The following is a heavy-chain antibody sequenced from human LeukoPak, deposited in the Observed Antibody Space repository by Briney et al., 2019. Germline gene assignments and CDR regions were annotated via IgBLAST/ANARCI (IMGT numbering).Heavy chain of an antibody. CDR3: AKDLALAGTGGGFDV. J-gene: IGHJ3*01. D-gene: IGHD6-19*01. CDR2: ISGGGDKA. Sequence: GGSLRLSCAASGFTFTTYTINWLRKAPEKGLECVSGISGGGDKAFYADSVNGRFTISRDNSKNTVSLQISSLRAEDTAHYYCAKDLALAGTGGGFDVWGQGTRVAVSS. V-gene: IGHV3-23*01. CDR1: GFTFTTYT.